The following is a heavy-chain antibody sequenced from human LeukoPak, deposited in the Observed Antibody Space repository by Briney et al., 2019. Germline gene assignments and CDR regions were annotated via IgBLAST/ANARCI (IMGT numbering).Heavy chain of an antibody. CDR3: ARDPTRSGLDY. V-gene: IGHV4-61*01. J-gene: IGHJ4*02. CDR2: IYYSGST. D-gene: IGHD4-11*01. CDR1: GGSISSSSYY. Sequence: PSETLSLTCTVSGGSISSSSYYWSWIRQPPGKGLEWIAYIYYSGSTNYNPSLKSRVTISVDTSKNQFSLKLSSVTAADTAVYYCARDPTRSGLDYWGQGTLVTVSS.